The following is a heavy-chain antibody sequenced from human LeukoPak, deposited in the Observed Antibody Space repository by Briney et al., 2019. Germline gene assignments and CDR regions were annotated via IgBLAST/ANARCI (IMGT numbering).Heavy chain of an antibody. CDR3: AKGPFDWLLSYFDN. D-gene: IGHD3-9*01. J-gene: IGHJ4*02. Sequence: GGSLRLSCAASGFTFSSYGMNWVRLAPGKGLEWVSAISGSGGSTYYADSVKGRFSISRDNSKNTLYLQMNSLGAEDTAMYFCAKGPFDWLLSYFDNWGQGTLVTVSS. V-gene: IGHV3-23*01. CDR2: ISGSGGST. CDR1: GFTFSSYG.